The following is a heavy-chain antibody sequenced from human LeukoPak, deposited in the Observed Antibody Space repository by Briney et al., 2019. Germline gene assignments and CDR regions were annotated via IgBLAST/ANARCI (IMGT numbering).Heavy chain of an antibody. V-gene: IGHV3-33*01. CDR2: IWFDGSNK. CDR1: GFIFSNDA. Sequence: QPGRSLRLSSAASGFIFSNDAMHWVRQALGKGLEWVAFIWFDGSNKHYADSVKGRFTISRDNSEDTLYLQMNSLRAEDTAVYYCVRDPSGSGFAFDSWGQGALVTVSS. J-gene: IGHJ4*02. D-gene: IGHD1-1*01. CDR3: VRDPSGSGFAFDS.